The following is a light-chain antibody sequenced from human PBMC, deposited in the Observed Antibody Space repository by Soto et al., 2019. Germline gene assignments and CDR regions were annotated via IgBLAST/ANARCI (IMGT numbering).Light chain of an antibody. Sequence: QSALTQPASVSGSPGQSMTISCTGTSSDVGDYNYVSWYQQPPGKVPKLIIFEVSDRPAGVSNRFSGTKSGNTASLTISGLQAEDEADYYCSSYTSSSTLVVFGGGTQLTVL. V-gene: IGLV2-14*01. J-gene: IGLJ2*01. CDR3: SSYTSSSTLVV. CDR2: EVS. CDR1: SSDVGDYNY.